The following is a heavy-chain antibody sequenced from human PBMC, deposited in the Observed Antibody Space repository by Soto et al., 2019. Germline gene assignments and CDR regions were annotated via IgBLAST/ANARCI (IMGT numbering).Heavy chain of an antibody. D-gene: IGHD2-15*01. CDR2: ISAYNGNT. J-gene: IGHJ4*02. V-gene: IGHV1-18*01. Sequence: QVQLVQSGAEVKKPGASVKVSCKASGYTFTSYGISWVRQAPGQGLEWMGWISAYNGNTNYAQKLQGRVTMTTDTSPSTAYTQLRTLRSHDTAVYSCLVAAQPFPFAYWGQATLVTVSS. CDR1: GYTFTSYG. CDR3: LVAAQPFPFAY.